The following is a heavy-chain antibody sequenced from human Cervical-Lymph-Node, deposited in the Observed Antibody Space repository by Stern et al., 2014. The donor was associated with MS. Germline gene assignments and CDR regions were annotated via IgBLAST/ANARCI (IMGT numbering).Heavy chain of an antibody. Sequence: QVQLVQSGAEVKKPGASVKVSCKASGYTFTGYYMHWVRQAPGQGLEWMGRINPNSGGTNYAQKFQGWVTMTRDTSISTAYMELSRLRSDDTAVYYCARDLIDCSSASCYTGCGDCYSSFDYWGQGTLVTVSS. CDR1: GYTFTGYY. V-gene: IGHV1-2*04. D-gene: IGHD2-2*02. CDR2: INPNSGGT. CDR3: ARDLIDCSSASCYTGCGDCYSSFDY. J-gene: IGHJ4*02.